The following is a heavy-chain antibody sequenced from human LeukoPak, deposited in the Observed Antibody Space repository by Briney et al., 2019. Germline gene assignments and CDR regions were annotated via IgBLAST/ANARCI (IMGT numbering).Heavy chain of an antibody. CDR3: ARGRSRGSMIVVV. CDR1: GFTFSTYG. V-gene: IGHV3-30*03. J-gene: IGHJ4*02. CDR2: ISYDGSNK. D-gene: IGHD3-22*01. Sequence: PGRSLRLSCAASGFTFSTYGIHWVRQAPGKGLEWVAVISYDGSNKYYADSVKGRFTISRDNSKDTLYLQMNSLRAEDTAVYYCARGRSRGSMIVVVWGQGTLVTVSS.